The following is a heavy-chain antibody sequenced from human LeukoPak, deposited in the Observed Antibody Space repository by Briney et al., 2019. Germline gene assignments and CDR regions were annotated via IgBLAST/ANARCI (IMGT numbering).Heavy chain of an antibody. D-gene: IGHD1-7*01. CDR2: INPSGGST. J-gene: IGHJ6*02. CDR3: AIRLDLGDYYYYGMDV. V-gene: IGHV1-46*01. Sequence: ASVKVYCKASGGTFSSYGISWVRQAPGQGLEWMGIINPSGGSTSYAQKFQGRVTMTRDTSTSTVYMELSSLRSEDTAVYYCAIRLDLGDYYYYGMDVWGQGTTVTVSS. CDR1: GGTFSSYG.